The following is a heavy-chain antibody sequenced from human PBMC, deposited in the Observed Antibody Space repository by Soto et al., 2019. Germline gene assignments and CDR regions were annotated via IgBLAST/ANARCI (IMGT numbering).Heavy chain of an antibody. V-gene: IGHV3-73*01. D-gene: IGHD3-22*01. CDR2: IRRKANSYAT. J-gene: IGHJ4*02. CDR3: IPYDYDSSGYYPTPF. CDR1: GLIFSGSA. Sequence: EVQLVESGGGLVQPGGSLKLSCAASGLIFSGSAIHWVRQASGKGLEWVGRIRRKANSYATAYAASVKGRFTISRDDSKNTAYLQMNSLKTEDTAVYYCIPYDYDSSGYYPTPFGGQGTLVTVSS.